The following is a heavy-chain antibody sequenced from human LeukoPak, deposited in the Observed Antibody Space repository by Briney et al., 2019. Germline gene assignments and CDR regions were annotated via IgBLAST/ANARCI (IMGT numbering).Heavy chain of an antibody. V-gene: IGHV1-24*01. CDR2: FDPEDGET. Sequence: ASVKVSCKVSGYTLTELSMHWVRQAPGKGLEWMGGFDPEDGETIYAQKFQGRVTMTEDTSTDTAYMELSSLRSEDPAVYYCARDCSGGSCYSPPFGYWGQGTLVTVSS. J-gene: IGHJ4*02. D-gene: IGHD2-15*01. CDR1: GYTLTELS. CDR3: ARDCSGGSCYSPPFGY.